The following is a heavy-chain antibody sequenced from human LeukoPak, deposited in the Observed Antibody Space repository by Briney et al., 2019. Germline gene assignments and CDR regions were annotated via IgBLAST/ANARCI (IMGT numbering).Heavy chain of an antibody. J-gene: IGHJ4*02. CDR2: IYPGDSDT. D-gene: IGHD6-19*01. Sequence: RGESLKISCKASGYSFTNYWIGWVRQMPGKGLEWMGIIYPGDSDTRYSPSFQGQVTISADKSINTAYLQWSSLKASVTAMYYCAREASSGWSYFAYWGQGALVTVSS. CDR3: AREASSGWSYFAY. V-gene: IGHV5-51*01. CDR1: GYSFTNYW.